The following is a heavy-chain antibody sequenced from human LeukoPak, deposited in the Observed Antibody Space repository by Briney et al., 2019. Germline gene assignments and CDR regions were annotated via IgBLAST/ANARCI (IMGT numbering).Heavy chain of an antibody. J-gene: IGHJ4*02. CDR2: ISGSGGST. CDR1: GFTFSSYA. D-gene: IGHD5-18*01. Sequence: PGGSLRLSCAASGFTFSSYAMSWVRQAPGKGLEWVSAISGSGGSTYYAASVKGRFTISRDNSKNTLYLQMNSLRAEKTAVYYCAKDGSWIQLWLPNYWGQGTLVTVSS. CDR3: AKDGSWIQLWLPNY. V-gene: IGHV3-23*01.